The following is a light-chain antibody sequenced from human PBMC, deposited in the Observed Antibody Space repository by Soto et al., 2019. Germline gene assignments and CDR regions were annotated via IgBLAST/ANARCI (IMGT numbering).Light chain of an antibody. V-gene: IGLV2-14*01. CDR3: SSYTSSSRVV. J-gene: IGLJ2*01. Sequence: QSALTQPASVSGSPGQSITISCTGTSSDVGRYNSVSWYQQYPGKAPKLMIYDVSNRPSGVSYRFSGSKSGNTASLSISGLQAEDEADYYCSSYTSSSRVVFGGGTKLTV. CDR2: DVS. CDR1: SSDVGRYNS.